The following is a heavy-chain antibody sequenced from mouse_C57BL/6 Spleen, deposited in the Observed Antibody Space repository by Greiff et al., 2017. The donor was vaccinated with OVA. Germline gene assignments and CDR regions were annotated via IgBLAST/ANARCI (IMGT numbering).Heavy chain of an antibody. CDR2: IRNKANGYTT. D-gene: IGHD1-1*01. J-gene: IGHJ1*03. Sequence: EVMLVESGGGLVQPGGSLSLSCAASGFTFTDYYMSWVRQPPGKALEWLGFIRNKANGYTTEYSASVKGRFTISRDNSQSILYLQMNALRAEDSATYYCARSHYGSRYFDVWGTGTTVTVSS. CDR1: GFTFTDYY. V-gene: IGHV7-3*01. CDR3: ARSHYGSRYFDV.